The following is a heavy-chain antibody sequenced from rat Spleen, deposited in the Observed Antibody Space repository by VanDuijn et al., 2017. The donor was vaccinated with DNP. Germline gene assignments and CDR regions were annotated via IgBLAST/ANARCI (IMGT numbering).Heavy chain of an antibody. V-gene: IGHV5-7*01. CDR2: ITYDGYST. Sequence: EVELVESGGGLVQPGRSLKLSCAASGFTFRDHNMAWVRQAPKKGLEWVAFITYDGYSTYYRDSVKGRFTISRDNAKSTLYLQMNSLRSEDTATYYCTRDSLGVMDAWGQGASVTVSS. D-gene: IGHD1-1*01. CDR1: GFTFRDHN. CDR3: TRDSLGVMDA. J-gene: IGHJ4*01.